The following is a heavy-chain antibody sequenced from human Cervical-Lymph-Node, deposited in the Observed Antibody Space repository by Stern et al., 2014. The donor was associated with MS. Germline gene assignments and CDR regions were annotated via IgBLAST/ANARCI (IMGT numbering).Heavy chain of an antibody. Sequence: QLVESGAEVKKPGASVKVSCKVSGYTLSEISMHWVRPAPGKGLEWMGGFDPEHGETRYAQKFQGRVTRAEDRSTDTAYMELSSLRSEDTAVYYCATHRGRVTYYYGMDVWGQGTTVTVSS. CDR3: ATHRGRVTYYYGMDV. J-gene: IGHJ6*02. CDR1: GYTLSEIS. V-gene: IGHV1-24*01. D-gene: IGHD2-21*02. CDR2: FDPEHGET.